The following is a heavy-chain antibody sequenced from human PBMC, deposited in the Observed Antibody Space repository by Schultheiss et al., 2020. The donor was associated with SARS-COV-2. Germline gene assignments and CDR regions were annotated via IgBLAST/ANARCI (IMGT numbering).Heavy chain of an antibody. CDR3: AGTHDLLLWFGELVGKYNWFDP. CDR2: INPNSGGT. Sequence: ASVKVSCKASGGTFSSYAISWVRQAPGQGLEWMGWINPNSGGTNYAQKFQGWVTMTRDTSISTAYMELSRLRSDDTAVYYCAGTHDLLLWFGELVGKYNWFDPWGQGTLVTVSS. D-gene: IGHD3-10*01. CDR1: GGTFSSYA. V-gene: IGHV1-2*04. J-gene: IGHJ5*02.